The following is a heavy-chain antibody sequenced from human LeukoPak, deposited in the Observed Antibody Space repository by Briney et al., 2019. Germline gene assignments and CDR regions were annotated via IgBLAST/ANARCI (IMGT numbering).Heavy chain of an antibody. CDR1: GYTFTSYD. D-gene: IGHD3-3*01. V-gene: IGHV1-8*01. CDR2: MNPNSGNT. J-gene: IGHJ5*02. Sequence: GASVKVSCKASGYTFTSYDINWVRQATGQGLEWMGWMNPNSGNTGYAQKFQGRVTMTRDMSTGTVYMELSSLTSEDTAVYYCAREAVTIFGLVRTQTTKGPHRFDPWGQGTLVTVSS. CDR3: AREAVTIFGLVRTQTTKGPHRFDP.